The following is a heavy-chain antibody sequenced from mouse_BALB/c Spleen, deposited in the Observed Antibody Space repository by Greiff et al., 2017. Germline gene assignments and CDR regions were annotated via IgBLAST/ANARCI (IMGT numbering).Heavy chain of an antibody. CDR2: ISDGGSYT. Sequence: EVQLVESGGGLVKPGGSLKLSCAASGFTFSDYYMYWVRQTPGKRLEWVANISDGGSYTYYPDSVKGRFTISRDNAKNNLYLQMSSLKSEDTAMYYCARAHYYGSSFYAMDYWGQGTSVTVSS. V-gene: IGHV5-4*02. CDR1: GFTFSDYY. D-gene: IGHD1-1*01. J-gene: IGHJ4*01. CDR3: ARAHYYGSSFYAMDY.